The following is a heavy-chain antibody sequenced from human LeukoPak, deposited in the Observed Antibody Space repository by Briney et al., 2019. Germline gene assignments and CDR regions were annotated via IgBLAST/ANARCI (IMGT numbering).Heavy chain of an antibody. V-gene: IGHV4-38-2*02. J-gene: IGHJ5*02. D-gene: IGHD3-10*01. Sequence: SETLSLTCTVSGYSISSGYYWGWIRQPPGKGLEWIGSIYHSGSTYYNPSLKSRVTISVDTSKNQFSLKLSSVTAADTAVYYCARDYYGSGTYNWFDPWGQGTLVTVSS. CDR2: IYHSGST. CDR3: ARDYYGSGTYNWFDP. CDR1: GYSISSGYY.